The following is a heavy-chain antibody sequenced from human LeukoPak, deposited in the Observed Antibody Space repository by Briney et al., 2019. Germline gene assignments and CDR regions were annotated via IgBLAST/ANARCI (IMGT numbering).Heavy chain of an antibody. CDR3: ATGYYDSSGNRGNWFDP. J-gene: IGHJ5*02. D-gene: IGHD3-22*01. CDR2: FDPEDGET. Sequence: ASVKVSCKVSGYTLSELPMHWVRQAPGKGLEWMGGFDPEDGETIYAQKFQGRVTMTEDTSTDTAYMELSSLRSEDTAVYYCATGYYDSSGNRGNWFDPWGQGTLVTVSS. CDR1: GYTLSELP. V-gene: IGHV1-24*01.